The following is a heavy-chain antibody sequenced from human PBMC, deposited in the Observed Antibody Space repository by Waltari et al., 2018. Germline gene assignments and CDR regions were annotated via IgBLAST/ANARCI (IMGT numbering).Heavy chain of an antibody. D-gene: IGHD4-4*01. CDR1: GGSISSSSYY. Sequence: QLQLQESGPGLVKPSETLSLTCTVSGGSISSSSYYWGWIRQPPGKGLEWIGEIYHSGSTNYNPSLKSRVTISVDKSKNQFSLKLSSVTAADTAVYYCARDYSNYYFDYWGQGTLVTVSS. V-gene: IGHV4-39*07. CDR2: IYHSGST. CDR3: ARDYSNYYFDY. J-gene: IGHJ4*02.